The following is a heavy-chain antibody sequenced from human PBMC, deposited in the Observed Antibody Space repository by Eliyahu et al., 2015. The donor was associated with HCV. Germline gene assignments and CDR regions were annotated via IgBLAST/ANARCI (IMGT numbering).Heavy chain of an antibody. V-gene: IGHV4-59*01. D-gene: IGHD6-19*01. CDR3: ASGGGGIAVTGTGGWFDP. Sequence: QVQLQESGPGLVKPSETLSLTCTVSGGSITTYYWSWIRQPPGKGLEWIGYIHYSGSTNYNPSPKSRVTISLDTSKNQFSLKLTSVTAADTAMYYCASGGGGIAVTGTGGWFDPWGQGTLVTVSS. CDR2: IHYSGST. CDR1: GGSITTYY. J-gene: IGHJ5*02.